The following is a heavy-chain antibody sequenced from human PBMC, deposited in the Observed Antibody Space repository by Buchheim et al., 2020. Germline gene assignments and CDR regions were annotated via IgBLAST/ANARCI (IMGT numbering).Heavy chain of an antibody. CDR1: EFTFSSYG. CDR2: ISYDGSDK. V-gene: IGHV3-30*03. J-gene: IGHJ6*02. D-gene: IGHD3-3*01. Sequence: QVHLVESGGGVVQPGRSLRLSCAASEFTFSSYGMHWVRQAPGKGLEWVAVISYDGSDKNYADSVKGRFTISRDNSKNTLYLQMNSLRAEDTAVYYCARERITIFGVVITDYYYYGMDVWGQGTT. CDR3: ARERITIFGVVITDYYYYGMDV.